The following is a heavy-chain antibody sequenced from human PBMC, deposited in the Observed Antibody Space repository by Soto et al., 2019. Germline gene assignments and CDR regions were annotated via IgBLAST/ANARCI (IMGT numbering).Heavy chain of an antibody. V-gene: IGHV1-2*02. Sequence: QVQLVQSGAEVKPPGASVKVSCKASGYTFTGHYMHWVRQVSGRRLEFLGWLKPDNGGTYYAPKYQSRVTFTGDTSNTIAYMEMSGLHSDDTAVYFCARDLCPLGSGSPCPTVGMDVWGQGPTVAVTS. CDR3: ARDLCPLGSGSPCPTVGMDV. CDR2: LKPDNGGT. D-gene: IGHD3-10*01. J-gene: IGHJ6*02. CDR1: GYTFTGHY.